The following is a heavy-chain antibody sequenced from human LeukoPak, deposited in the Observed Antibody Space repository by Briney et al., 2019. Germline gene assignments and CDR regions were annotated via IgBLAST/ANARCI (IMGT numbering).Heavy chain of an antibody. J-gene: IGHJ4*02. CDR2: IRYDGSNK. D-gene: IGHD3-10*01. Sequence: GGSLRLSCAASGFTFSSYGMHWVRQAPGKGLEWVAFIRYDGSNKYYADSVKGRFTISRDNSKNTLYLQMNSLRAEDTAVYYCAKGLYYYGSGSYSCDYWGQGTLVTVSS. CDR1: GFTFSSYG. CDR3: AKGLYYYGSGSYSCDY. V-gene: IGHV3-30*02.